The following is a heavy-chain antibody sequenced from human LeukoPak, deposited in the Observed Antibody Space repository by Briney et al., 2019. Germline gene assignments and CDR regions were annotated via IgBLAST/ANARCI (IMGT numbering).Heavy chain of an antibody. Sequence: GGSLRLSCAGSGFTFSDYYMSWIRQAPGKGLEWVSYISSSDTTIYYADSVKGRFTISGDNAQNSLYLQMNTLRADDTAVYYCARADCSSTSCYELDYWGQGTLVTVSS. CDR2: ISSSDTTI. D-gene: IGHD2-2*01. J-gene: IGHJ4*02. CDR1: GFTFSDYY. CDR3: ARADCSSTSCYELDY. V-gene: IGHV3-11*04.